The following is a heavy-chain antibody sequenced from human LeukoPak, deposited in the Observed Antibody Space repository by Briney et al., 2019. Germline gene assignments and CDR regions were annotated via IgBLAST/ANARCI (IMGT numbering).Heavy chain of an antibody. V-gene: IGHV4-59*08. CDR3: ARHHVLLWFGELGGYFDY. CDR2: IYYSGST. CDR1: GGSISSYY. D-gene: IGHD3-10*01. Sequence: SETLSLTCTVSGGSISSYYWSWIRQPPGKGLEWIGDIYYSGSTNYNPSLKSRVTISVDTSKNQFSLKLSSVTAADTAVYYCARHHVLLWFGELGGYFDYWGQGTLVTVSS. J-gene: IGHJ4*02.